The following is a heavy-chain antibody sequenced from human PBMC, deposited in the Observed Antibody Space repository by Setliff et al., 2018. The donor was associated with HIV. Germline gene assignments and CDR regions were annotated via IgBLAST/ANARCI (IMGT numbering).Heavy chain of an antibody. J-gene: IGHJ6*02. Sequence: GGSLRLSCVGTGFTFDDHIMHWVRQAPGRGLEWVSLISENGGRANYADSVKGRFTVSRDNRNSSLFLERNHLTAEDTALYYCVKGPIWTGHQLNYDYDGMDVWGQGTMVNVSS. CDR3: VKGPIWTGHQLNYDYDGMDV. CDR1: GFTFDDHI. CDR2: ISENGGRA. V-gene: IGHV3-43*01. D-gene: IGHD3-9*01.